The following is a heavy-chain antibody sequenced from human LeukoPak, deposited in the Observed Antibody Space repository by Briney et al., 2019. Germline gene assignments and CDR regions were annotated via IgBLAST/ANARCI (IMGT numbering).Heavy chain of an antibody. CDR3: ARDVGATPYYFDY. J-gene: IGHJ4*02. V-gene: IGHV1-69*13. CDR2: IIPIFGTA. Sequence: ASVKVSCKASGGTFSSYAISWVRQAPGQGLEWMGGIIPIFGTANYAQKFQGRVTITADESTSTAYMELSSLRSEDTAVYYCARDVGATPYYFDYWGQGTLVTVSS. CDR1: GGTFSSYA. D-gene: IGHD1-26*01.